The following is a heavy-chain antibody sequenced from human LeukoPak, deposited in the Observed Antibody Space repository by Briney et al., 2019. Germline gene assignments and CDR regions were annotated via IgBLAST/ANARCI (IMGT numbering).Heavy chain of an antibody. CDR2: IYYSGST. CDR1: GGSISSSSYY. CDR3: ATQLRYCDWTNLYYFDF. J-gene: IGHJ4*02. D-gene: IGHD3-9*01. Sequence: SETLSLTCTVSGGSISSSSYYWGWIRQPPGKGLEWIGSIYYSGSTYYNPSLKSRVTISVDTSKNQFALKLSSVTAADMAVYYCATQLRYCDWTNLYYFDFWGQGTLVIVS. V-gene: IGHV4-39*01.